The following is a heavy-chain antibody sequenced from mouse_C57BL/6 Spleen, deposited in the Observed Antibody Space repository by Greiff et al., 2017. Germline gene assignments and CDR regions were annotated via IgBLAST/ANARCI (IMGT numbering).Heavy chain of an antibody. CDR3: ERSMVTTRYYFDY. CDR1: GYAFTNYL. D-gene: IGHD2-3*01. Sequence: VQLQQSGAELVRPGTSVKVSCKASGYAFTNYLIEWVKQRPGQGLEWIGVINPGSGGTNYNEKFKGKATLTADKSSSTAYMQLSSLTSEDSAVYFCERSMVTTRYYFDYRGQGTALTVSA. V-gene: IGHV1-54*01. CDR2: INPGSGGT. J-gene: IGHJ2*01.